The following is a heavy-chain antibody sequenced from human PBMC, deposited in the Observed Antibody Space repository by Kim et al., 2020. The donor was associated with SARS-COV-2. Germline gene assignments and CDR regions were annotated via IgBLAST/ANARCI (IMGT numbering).Heavy chain of an antibody. CDR3: ARSTKGTVDY. CDR2: IKDDGSEK. CDR1: GFTFSNAW. D-gene: IGHD1-1*01. V-gene: IGHV3-7*04. J-gene: IGHJ4*02. Sequence: GGSLRLSCAASGFTFSNAWMSWVRQAPGNGLEWVAKIKDDGSEKYYVDSVKGRFTISRDNAENSLYLQMNSLTVDDTAVYYCARSTKGTVDYWGQGTLVTVSS.